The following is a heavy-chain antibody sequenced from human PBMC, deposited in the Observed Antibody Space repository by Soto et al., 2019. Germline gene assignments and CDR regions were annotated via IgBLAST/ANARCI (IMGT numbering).Heavy chain of an antibody. CDR3: ASQGYYYDSSGYYNWFDP. V-gene: IGHV4-39*01. CDR1: GGSISSSSYY. D-gene: IGHD3-22*01. Sequence: SSETLSLTCTVSGGSISSSSYYWGWIRQPPGKGLEWIGSIYYSGSTYYNPSLKSRVTISVDTSKNQFSLKLSSVTAADTAVYYCASQGYYYDSSGYYNWFDPWGQGTLVTVSS. CDR2: IYYSGST. J-gene: IGHJ5*02.